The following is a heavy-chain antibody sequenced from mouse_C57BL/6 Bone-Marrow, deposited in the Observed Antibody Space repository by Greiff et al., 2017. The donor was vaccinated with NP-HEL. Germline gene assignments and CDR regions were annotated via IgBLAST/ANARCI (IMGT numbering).Heavy chain of an antibody. CDR1: GYTFTDYE. D-gene: IGHD2-4*01. V-gene: IGHV1-15*01. Sequence: VKLVESGAELVRPGASVTLSCKASGYTFTDYEMHWVKQTPVHGLEWIGAIDPETGGTAYNQKFKGKAILTADKSSSTAYMELRSLTSEDSAVYYCRYPYYDREAYYAMDYWGQGTSVTVSS. J-gene: IGHJ4*01. CDR3: RYPYYDREAYYAMDY. CDR2: IDPETGGT.